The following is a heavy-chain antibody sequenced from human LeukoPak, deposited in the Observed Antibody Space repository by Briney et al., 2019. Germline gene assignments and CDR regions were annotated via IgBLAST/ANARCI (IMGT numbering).Heavy chain of an antibody. J-gene: IGHJ4*02. CDR2: IYYSGST. CDR1: GGSISSSSYY. CDR3: ASVRSGSHYFDY. V-gene: IGHV4-39*01. Sequence: PSETLSLTSTVSGGSISSSSYYWGWIRQPPGKGLEWIGSIYYSGSTYYNPSLKSRVTISVDTSKNQFSLKLSSATAADTAVYFCASVRSGSHYFDYWGQGTLVTVSS. D-gene: IGHD1-26*01.